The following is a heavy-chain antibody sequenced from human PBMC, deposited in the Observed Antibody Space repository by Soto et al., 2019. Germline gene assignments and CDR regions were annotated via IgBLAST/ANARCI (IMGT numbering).Heavy chain of an antibody. V-gene: IGHV1-58*01. Sequence: SVKVSCKTSGFTFSTSAVHWVRQARGHRLQWIGWIDVGSGNANYAQMLQERVTISRDTSKNQFSLKLSSVTAADTAVYYCARGVQHWGQGTLVTVSS. J-gene: IGHJ1*01. CDR3: ARGVQH. CDR2: IDVGSGNA. CDR1: GFTFSTSA.